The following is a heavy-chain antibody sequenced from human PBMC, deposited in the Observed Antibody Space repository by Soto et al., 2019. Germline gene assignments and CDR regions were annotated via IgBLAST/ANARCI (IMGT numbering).Heavy chain of an antibody. Sequence: PGGSLRLSCASSGFTFDDYAMHWVRQAPGKGLEWVSGISWNSGSIGCADSVKGRFTISRDNAKNSLYLQMNSLRAEDTALYYCAKDSGSGSRTIFGVVRTDAFDIWGQGTMVTVS. CDR3: AKDSGSGSRTIFGVVRTDAFDI. CDR1: GFTFDDYA. J-gene: IGHJ3*02. CDR2: ISWNSGSI. V-gene: IGHV3-9*01. D-gene: IGHD3-3*01.